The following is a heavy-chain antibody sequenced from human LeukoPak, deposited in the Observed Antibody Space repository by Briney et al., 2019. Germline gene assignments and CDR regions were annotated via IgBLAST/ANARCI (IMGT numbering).Heavy chain of an antibody. CDR1: GFTFSSYA. Sequence: GGSLRLSCAASGFTFSSYAMSWVRQAPGKGLEWVSAISGSGGSTYYADSVKGRCTISRDNSKNTLYLQMNSLRAEDTAVYYCAKVADSSSWYFDYWGQATLVTVSS. CDR3: AKVADSSSWYFDY. D-gene: IGHD6-13*01. CDR2: ISGSGGST. J-gene: IGHJ4*02. V-gene: IGHV3-23*01.